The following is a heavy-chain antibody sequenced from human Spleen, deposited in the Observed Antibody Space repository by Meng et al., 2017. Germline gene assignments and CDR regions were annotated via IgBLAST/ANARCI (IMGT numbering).Heavy chain of an antibody. J-gene: IGHJ4*01. CDR2: IYYSGST. Sequence: QVQLQESGPGLVKPSQTLSLTCTVSGGSISSGDYYWSWIRQHSGKGLEWIGYIYYSGSTYYNPSLKSRVTISVDTSKNQFSLKLRSVTAADTAVYYCARVEGYYDSSGYYRYWGHGTLVTVSS. V-gene: IGHV4-31*03. CDR1: GGSISSGDYY. CDR3: ARVEGYYDSSGYYRY. D-gene: IGHD3-22*01.